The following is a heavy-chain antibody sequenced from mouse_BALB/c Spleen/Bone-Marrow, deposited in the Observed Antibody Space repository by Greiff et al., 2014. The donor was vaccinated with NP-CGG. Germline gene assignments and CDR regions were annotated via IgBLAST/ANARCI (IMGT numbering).Heavy chain of an antibody. Sequence: QVQLKQSGSVLGRPGASVKLSCKASGYTFTSSWMHWAKQRPGQGLEWIGEIHPNSGNTNYNEKFKGKATLTVDTSSSTAYVDLSSLTSEDSAVYYCANYYGSSSYWGQGTTLTVSS. CDR1: GYTFTSSW. D-gene: IGHD1-1*01. CDR3: ANYYGSSSY. CDR2: IHPNSGNT. V-gene: IGHV1S130*01. J-gene: IGHJ2*01.